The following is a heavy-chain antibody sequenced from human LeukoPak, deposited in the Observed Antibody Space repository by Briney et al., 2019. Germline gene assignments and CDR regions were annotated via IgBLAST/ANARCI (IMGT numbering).Heavy chain of an antibody. J-gene: IGHJ4*02. D-gene: IGHD2-2*01. CDR1: GYTFTSYD. CDR2: MKPNSGNT. CDR3: ARVVRVVVVPAAYFDY. Sequence: ASVKVSCKASGYTFTSYDINWVRQATGQGLEWMGWMKPNSGNTGYAQKFQGRVTMTRNTSISTAYMELSSLRSEDTAVYYCARVVRVVVVPAAYFDYWGQGTLVTVSS. V-gene: IGHV1-8*01.